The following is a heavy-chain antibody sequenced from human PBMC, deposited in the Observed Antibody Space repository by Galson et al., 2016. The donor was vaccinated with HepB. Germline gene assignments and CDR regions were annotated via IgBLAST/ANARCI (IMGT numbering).Heavy chain of an antibody. V-gene: IGHV3-30*04. D-gene: IGHD3-16*01. CDR2: ISRDGRNE. CDR3: ARRIYDYVWGTPTYLDY. CDR1: GFNFRNYD. Sequence: SLRLSCAASGFNFRNYDMHWVRQAPGKGLEWVALISRDGRNEYFVDSVKGRFTISRDNSKNTLYLQMNSLRPEDTAVYYCARRIYDYVWGTPTYLDYWGQGTLVTVSS. J-gene: IGHJ4*02.